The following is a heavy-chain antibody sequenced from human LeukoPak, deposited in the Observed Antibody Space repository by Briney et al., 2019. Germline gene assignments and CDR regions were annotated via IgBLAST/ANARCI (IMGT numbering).Heavy chain of an antibody. D-gene: IGHD3-3*01. V-gene: IGHV1-8*01. CDR1: GYTFTSYD. CDR2: MNPNSGNT. CDR3: ARGYRGITIFGVVILYYFDY. J-gene: IGHJ4*02. Sequence: ASVKVSCKASGYTFTSYDINWVRQATGQGLEWMEGMNPNSGNTGYAQKFQGRVTMTRNTSISTAYMELSSLRSEDTAVYYCARGYRGITIFGVVILYYFDYWGQGTLVTVSS.